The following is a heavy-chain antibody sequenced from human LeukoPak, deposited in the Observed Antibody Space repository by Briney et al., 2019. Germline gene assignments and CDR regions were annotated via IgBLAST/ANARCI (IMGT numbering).Heavy chain of an antibody. J-gene: IGHJ3*02. Sequence: SETLSLTCTVSGGSISSYYWSWIRQPPGKGLEWIGYIYYSGSTNYNPSLKSRVAISVDTSKNQFSLKLSSVTAADTAVYYCARHDQGPWELRRGEGPFDIWGQGTVVTVSS. V-gene: IGHV4-59*08. D-gene: IGHD1-26*01. CDR1: GGSISSYY. CDR3: ARHDQGPWELRRGEGPFDI. CDR2: IYYSGST.